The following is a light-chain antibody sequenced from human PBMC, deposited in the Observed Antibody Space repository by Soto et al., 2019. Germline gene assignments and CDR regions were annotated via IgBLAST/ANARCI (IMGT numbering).Light chain of an antibody. CDR1: NSDVGGYNY. CDR2: DVS. Sequence: QSALTQPRSVSGSPGQSVTISCTGTNSDVGGYNYVSWYQQHPDKAPKVMIYDVSKRPSGVPDRFSGSKSGNTASLTISGLQAEDEADYYYCSYAGSNTLVFGGGTKLTVL. CDR3: CSYAGSNTLV. V-gene: IGLV2-11*01. J-gene: IGLJ2*01.